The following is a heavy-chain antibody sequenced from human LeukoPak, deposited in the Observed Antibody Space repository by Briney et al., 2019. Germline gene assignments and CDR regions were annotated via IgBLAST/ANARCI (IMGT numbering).Heavy chain of an antibody. V-gene: IGHV3-23*01. CDR3: ARGRGLAYYYYYMDV. CDR2: ISGSGGST. Sequence: GGSLRLSSAASGFTVSSNYMSWVRQAPGKGLEWVSAISGSGGSTYYADSVKGRFTISRDNAKNSLYLQMNSLRAEDTAVYYCARGRGLAYYYYYMDVWGSGTTVTISS. D-gene: IGHD3-10*01. J-gene: IGHJ6*03. CDR1: GFTVSSNY.